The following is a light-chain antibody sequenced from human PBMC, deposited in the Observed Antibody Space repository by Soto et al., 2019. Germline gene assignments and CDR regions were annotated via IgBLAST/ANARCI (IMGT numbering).Light chain of an antibody. CDR2: GAS. V-gene: IGKV3-20*01. J-gene: IGKJ2*01. Sequence: EIVLTQSPGTLSLSPGERATLSCRASQSVSSSYLAWYQQKPGQAPRLLIYGASSRATGIPDRFSGSGSGTDLTLTISRLEPEDFAVYYCQQYGSSPNTFGQGTKLETK. CDR3: QQYGSSPNT. CDR1: QSVSSSY.